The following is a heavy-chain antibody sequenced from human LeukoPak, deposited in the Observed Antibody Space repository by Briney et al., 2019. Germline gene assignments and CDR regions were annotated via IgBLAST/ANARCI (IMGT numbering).Heavy chain of an antibody. CDR2: IYYSGST. J-gene: IGHJ4*02. Sequence: SETLSLTCTVSGGSISNYYWSWIRQPPGKGLEWIGYIYYSGSTNYNPSLKSRVTISLDTSKNHFSLKLSSVTAADTAVYYCARGTFEGPFDYWGQGTLVTVSS. D-gene: IGHD3-9*01. CDR1: GGSISNYY. CDR3: ARGTFEGPFDY. V-gene: IGHV4-59*01.